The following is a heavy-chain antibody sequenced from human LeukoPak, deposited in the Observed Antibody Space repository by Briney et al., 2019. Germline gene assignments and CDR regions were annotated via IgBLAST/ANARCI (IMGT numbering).Heavy chain of an antibody. CDR1: GFTFSSYW. J-gene: IGHJ4*02. D-gene: IGHD3-22*01. CDR3: ARGYYYDSSGRRIFDY. Sequence: HPGRSLRLSCAASGFTFSSYWMHWVRQAPGKGLVWVSRIDSDGSTTSYADSVKGRFTISRDNAKNTLYLQMNSLRAEDTAVYYCARGYYYDSSGRRIFDYWGQGTLVTVSS. CDR2: IDSDGSTT. V-gene: IGHV3-74*01.